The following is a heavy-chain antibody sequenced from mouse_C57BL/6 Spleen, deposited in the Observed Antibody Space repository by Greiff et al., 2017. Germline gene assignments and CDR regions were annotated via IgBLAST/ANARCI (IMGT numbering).Heavy chain of an antibody. CDR2: INPGSGGT. J-gene: IGHJ4*01. CDR3: ARSGYGAMDY. Sequence: VQLVESGAELVRPGTSVKVSCKASGYAFTNYLIEWVKQRPGQGLEWIGVINPGSGGTNYNEKFKGKATLTADKSSSTAYMQLSSLTSEDSAVYFCARSGYGAMDYWGQGTSVTVSS. D-gene: IGHD2-2*01. CDR1: GYAFTNYL. V-gene: IGHV1-54*01.